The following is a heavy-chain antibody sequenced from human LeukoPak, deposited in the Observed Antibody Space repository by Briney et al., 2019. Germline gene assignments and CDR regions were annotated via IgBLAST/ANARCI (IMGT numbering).Heavy chain of an antibody. CDR3: ARDPGVRWSTFDY. D-gene: IGHD4-23*01. J-gene: IGHJ4*02. CDR1: GYTFTSYG. CDR2: INPSGGST. V-gene: IGHV1-46*01. Sequence: ASVKVSCKASGYTFTSYGISWVRQAPGQGLEWMGIINPSGGSTSYAQKFQGRVTMTRDTSTSTVYMEPSSLRSEDTAVYYCARDPGVRWSTFDYWGQGTLVTVSS.